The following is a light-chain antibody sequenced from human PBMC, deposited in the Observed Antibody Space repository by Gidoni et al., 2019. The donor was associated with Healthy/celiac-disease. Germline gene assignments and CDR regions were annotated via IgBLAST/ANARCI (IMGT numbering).Light chain of an antibody. V-gene: IGKV3-11*01. Sequence: HLPATLSFLPGEKATLAGGAIPGVGSYLAWFQQKPGKAPRLLILDASNRAVGTPARSIGIESGTDFPLPVGGLEPKDFAVYYCQQRSNWPFTFGRGTKVEIK. CDR2: DAS. CDR3: QQRSNWPFT. CDR1: PGVGSY. J-gene: IGKJ4*01.